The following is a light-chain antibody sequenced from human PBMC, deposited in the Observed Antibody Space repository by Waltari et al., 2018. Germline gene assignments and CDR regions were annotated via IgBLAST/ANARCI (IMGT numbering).Light chain of an antibody. J-gene: IGKJ2*01. CDR2: DAS. CDR3: HQRRNWPQT. Sequence: ETVLTQSPATLSLSPGGRATLSCRASQSLGSYLAWYQQKPGQAPRLVIYDASTRATGIPARFSGSGSGTDFSLTSSGLEPEDFAVYYCHQRRNWPQTFGQGTKLEIK. V-gene: IGKV3-11*01. CDR1: QSLGSY.